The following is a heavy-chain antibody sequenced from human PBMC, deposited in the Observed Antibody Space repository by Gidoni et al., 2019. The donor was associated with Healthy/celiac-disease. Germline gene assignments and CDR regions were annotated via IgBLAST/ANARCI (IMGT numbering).Heavy chain of an antibody. J-gene: IGHJ4*02. Sequence: QVQLQESGPGLVKPSQPLSLTCTVSGGSICRGDYYWSWVRQPPGKGLEWIGYIDYSGSTYYNPSLKSRVTIAVDTSKNQFSLKLSSVTAADTAVYYCARGGVRYCSGGSCYSGLDYWGQGTLVTVSS. CDR3: ARGGVRYCSGGSCYSGLDY. D-gene: IGHD2-15*01. V-gene: IGHV4-30-4*01. CDR1: GGSICRGDYY. CDR2: IDYSGST.